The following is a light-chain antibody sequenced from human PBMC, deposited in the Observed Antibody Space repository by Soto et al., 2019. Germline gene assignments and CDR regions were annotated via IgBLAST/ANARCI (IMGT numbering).Light chain of an antibody. CDR1: QSISGN. V-gene: IGKV3-15*01. CDR3: QQYNYWPRT. J-gene: IGKJ1*01. CDR2: DAS. Sequence: EILMTQSPSTLSMSPGDRATLSCRASQSISGNLAWYQQKPGQAPSLLIYDASTRATGIPVRFSGSGSGTEFPPTISRLQYEDAAVYCCQQYNYWPRTFGQGTKVDIK.